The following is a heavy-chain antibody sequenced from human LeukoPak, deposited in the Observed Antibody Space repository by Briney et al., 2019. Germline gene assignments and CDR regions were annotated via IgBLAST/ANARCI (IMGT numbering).Heavy chain of an antibody. CDR3: ARGNILSGYCFDF. V-gene: IGHV4-39*07. J-gene: IGHJ4*02. CDR2: IYYSGST. Sequence: SETLSLTCTVSGGSISSNSYYWGWIRQPPGKGLEWIGSIYYSGSTYYNPSLKSRVTISVDTSKNQLSLKLSSVTAADTAVYYCARGNILSGYCFDFWGQGNLVTVSS. CDR1: GGSISSNSYY. D-gene: IGHD3-9*01.